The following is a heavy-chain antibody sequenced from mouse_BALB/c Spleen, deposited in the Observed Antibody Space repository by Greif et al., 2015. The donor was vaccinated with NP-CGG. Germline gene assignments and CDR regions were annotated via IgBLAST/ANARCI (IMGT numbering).Heavy chain of an antibody. Sequence: VQLQQSGAELMKPGASVKISCKATGYTFSSYWIEWVKQRPGHGLEWIGEILPGSGSTNYYEKFKGKATFTADTSSNTAYMQLSSLTSEDSAVYYCARDYDYDNFDYWGQGTTLTVSS. CDR1: GYTFSSYW. J-gene: IGHJ2*01. D-gene: IGHD2-4*01. CDR3: ARDYDYDNFDY. V-gene: IGHV1-9*01. CDR2: ILPGSGST.